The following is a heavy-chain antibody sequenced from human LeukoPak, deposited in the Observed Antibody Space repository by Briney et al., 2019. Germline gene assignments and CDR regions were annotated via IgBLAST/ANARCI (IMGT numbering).Heavy chain of an antibody. D-gene: IGHD2-15*01. CDR2: VEDTGST. V-gene: IGHV4-59*01. Sequence: SGTLSLTCTVSGGSINNYYWSWIRQPPGKGLEWIGYVEDTGSTKYNPSLESRVTISLDTSKTQFSLKLTSVTAADTAVYYCARDGHCNGGGCWNAFDIWGQGTMVTVSS. CDR1: GGSINNYY. J-gene: IGHJ3*02. CDR3: ARDGHCNGGGCWNAFDI.